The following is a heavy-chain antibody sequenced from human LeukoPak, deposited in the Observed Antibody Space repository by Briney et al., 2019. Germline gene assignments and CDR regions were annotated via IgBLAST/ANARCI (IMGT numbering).Heavy chain of an antibody. D-gene: IGHD3-10*01. Sequence: SVKVSCKASGGTFSSYTISWVRQAPGQGLEWMGRIIPILGIANYAQKFQGRVTITADKSTSTAYMELSSLRSEDTAVYYCARCLGFGMVRGVIVDNWFDPWGQGTLVTVSS. CDR2: IIPILGIA. V-gene: IGHV1-69*02. CDR1: GGTFSSYT. CDR3: ARCLGFGMVRGVIVDNWFDP. J-gene: IGHJ5*02.